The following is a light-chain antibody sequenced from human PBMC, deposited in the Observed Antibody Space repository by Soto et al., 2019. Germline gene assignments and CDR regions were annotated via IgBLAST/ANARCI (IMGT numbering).Light chain of an antibody. CDR1: SSDVGGYNY. CDR3: SSYTGSSTVV. J-gene: IGLJ1*01. V-gene: IGLV2-14*01. Sequence: QSALTQPASVSGSPGQSITISCTGTSSDVGGYNYVSWYQQLPGKAPKLMIYDVNNRPSGVSNRFSGFKSGNTASLTISGLQAEDEADYYCSSYTGSSTVVFGTGTKLTVL. CDR2: DVN.